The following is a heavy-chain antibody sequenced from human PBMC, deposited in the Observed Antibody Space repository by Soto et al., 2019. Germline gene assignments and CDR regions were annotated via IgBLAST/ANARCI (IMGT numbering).Heavy chain of an antibody. V-gene: IGHV6-1*01. D-gene: IGHD6-19*01. CDR1: GDSVSSNSAA. J-gene: IGHJ4*02. CDR3: ARDPGGSGSSGWYGLLFVGYYFDY. Sequence: SQTLSLTCAISGDSVSSNSAAWNWIRQSPSRGLEWLGRTYYRSKWYNDYAVSVKSRITINPDTSKNQFSLQLNSVTPEDTAVYYCARDPGGSGSSGWYGLLFVGYYFDYSGQGPLVPVYS. CDR2: TYYRSKWYN.